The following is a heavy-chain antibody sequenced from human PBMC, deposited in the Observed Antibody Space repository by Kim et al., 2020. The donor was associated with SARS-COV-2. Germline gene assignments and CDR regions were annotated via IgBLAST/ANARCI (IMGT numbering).Heavy chain of an antibody. CDR3: ARHLLLTLDYDSRSWFDP. D-gene: IGHD4-17*01. J-gene: IGHJ5*02. CDR2: IYPGDSDT. Sequence: GGSLKLSCKGSGYSFTSYWIGWVRQMPGKGLEWMGIIYPGDSDTRYSPSFQGQVTISADKSISTAYLQWSSLKASDTAMYYCARHLLLTLDYDSRSWFDPWGQGTLVTVSS. CDR1: GYSFTSYW. V-gene: IGHV5-51*01.